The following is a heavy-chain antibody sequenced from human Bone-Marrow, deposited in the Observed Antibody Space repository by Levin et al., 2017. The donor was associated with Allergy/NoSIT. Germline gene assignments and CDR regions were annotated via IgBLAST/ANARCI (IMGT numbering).Heavy chain of an antibody. CDR3: ARVRKSFSYGMDV. CDR1: GFTFTNYA. V-gene: IGHV3-23*01. CDR2: INGLANTT. Sequence: GGSLRLSCTASGFTFTNYAMTWVRQAPGKGLEWVSGINGLANTTYHAGSVKGRFTISRDNSRDTLYLQMKSLTAADTAVYYCARVRKSFSYGMDVWGQGTTVTVAS. J-gene: IGHJ6*02.